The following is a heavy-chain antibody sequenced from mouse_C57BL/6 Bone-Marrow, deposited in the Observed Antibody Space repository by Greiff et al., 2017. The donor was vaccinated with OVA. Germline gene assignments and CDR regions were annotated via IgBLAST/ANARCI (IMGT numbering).Heavy chain of an antibody. J-gene: IGHJ3*01. Sequence: QVQLQQSGAELVRPGTSVKVSCKASGYAFTNYLIEWVKQRPGQGLEWIGVINPGSGGTNYNEKFKGKATLTADKSSSTAYMQLSSLTSEDSAVYFCARRGGQLRLWLAYWGQGTLVTVSA. V-gene: IGHV1-54*01. CDR1: GYAFTNYL. CDR2: INPGSGGT. CDR3: ARRGGQLRLWLAY. D-gene: IGHD3-2*02.